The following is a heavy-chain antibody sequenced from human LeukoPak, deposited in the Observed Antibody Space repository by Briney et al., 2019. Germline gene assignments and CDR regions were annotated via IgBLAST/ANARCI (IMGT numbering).Heavy chain of an antibody. CDR3: ARGTYDSSGYYYLDY. CDR2: MNPNSGNT. V-gene: IGHV1-8*01. CDR1: GYTFTSYD. J-gene: IGHJ4*02. Sequence: ASVKVSCKASGYTFTSYDINWVRQANGQGLEWMGWMNPNSGNTGYAQKFQGRVTMTRNTSISTAYMELSSLRSEDTAVYYCARGTYDSSGYYYLDYWGQGTLVTVSS. D-gene: IGHD3-22*01.